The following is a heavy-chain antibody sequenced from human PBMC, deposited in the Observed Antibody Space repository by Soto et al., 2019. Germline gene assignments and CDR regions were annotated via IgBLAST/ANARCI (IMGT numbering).Heavy chain of an antibody. CDR3: ASSTSPGRFDP. V-gene: IGHV3-53*01. J-gene: IGHJ5*02. CDR1: GFTVSSNY. CDR2: IYSGGST. Sequence: QTGGSLRLSCAASGFTVSSNYMSWVRQAPGKGLEWVSVIYSGGSTYYADSVKGRFTISRDNSKNTLYLQMNSLRAEDTAVYYCASSTSPGRFDPWGQGTLVTVSS. D-gene: IGHD4-4*01.